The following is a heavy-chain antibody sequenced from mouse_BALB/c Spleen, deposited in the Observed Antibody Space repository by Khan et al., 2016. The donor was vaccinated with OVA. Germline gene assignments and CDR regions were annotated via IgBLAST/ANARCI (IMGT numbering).Heavy chain of an antibody. CDR1: GYTFTNYG. CDR3: ARGSSRAMSY. V-gene: IGHV9-3-1*01. CDR2: IYTYTGEP. J-gene: IGHJ4*01. D-gene: IGHD1-1*01. Sequence: QIQLVQSGPELKKSGATVKISCKAFGYTFTNYGMNWVKQAPGKGLKWMGWIYTYTGEPTYADDFKGRFAFSLDSSASTAYLQINNLTTEDTATDFCARGSSRAMSYWGQGTSVTVSS.